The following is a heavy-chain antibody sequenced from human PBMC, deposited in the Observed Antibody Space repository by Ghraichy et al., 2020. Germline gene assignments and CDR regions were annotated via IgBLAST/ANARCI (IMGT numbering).Heavy chain of an antibody. CDR1: GGSISSSSYY. Sequence: SETLSLTCTVSGGSISSSSYYWGWIRQPPGKGLEWIGSIYYSGSTYYNPSLKSRVTISVDTSKNQFSLKLSSVTAADTAVYYCARHPGYSSTHFDYWGQGTLVTVSS. J-gene: IGHJ4*02. V-gene: IGHV4-39*01. D-gene: IGHD6-13*01. CDR3: ARHPGYSSTHFDY. CDR2: IYYSGST.